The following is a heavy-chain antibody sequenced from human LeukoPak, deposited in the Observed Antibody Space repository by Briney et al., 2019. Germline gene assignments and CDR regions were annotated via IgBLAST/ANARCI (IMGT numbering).Heavy chain of an antibody. Sequence: GGSLRLSCAASGFTFSSYGMSWVRQAPGKGLEWVSAISGSGGNTYYADSVKGRFTISRDNSKNTLYLQMNSLRAEDTAVYYCAKKTDFWSGYFASWGQGTLVTVSS. CDR3: AKKTDFWSGYFAS. J-gene: IGHJ5*02. D-gene: IGHD3-3*01. CDR2: ISGSGGNT. CDR1: GFTFSSYG. V-gene: IGHV3-23*01.